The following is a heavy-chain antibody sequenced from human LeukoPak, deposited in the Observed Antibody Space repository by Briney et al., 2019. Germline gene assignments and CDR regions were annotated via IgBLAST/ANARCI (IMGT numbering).Heavy chain of an antibody. D-gene: IGHD1-26*01. J-gene: IGHJ5*02. Sequence: SETLSLTCAVYGGSFSGYYWSWIRQPPGKGLEWIGEINHSGSTNYNPSLKSRVTISVDTSKNQFSLKLSSVTAADTAVYYCARKQGVGATVWFEPWGQGTLVTVSS. CDR1: GGSFSGYY. CDR3: ARKQGVGATVWFEP. CDR2: INHSGST. V-gene: IGHV4-34*01.